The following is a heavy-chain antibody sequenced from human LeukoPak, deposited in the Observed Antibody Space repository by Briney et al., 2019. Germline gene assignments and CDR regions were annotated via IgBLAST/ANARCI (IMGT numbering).Heavy chain of an antibody. CDR1: GGSISSSSYY. CDR2: IYYSGST. Sequence: SETLSLTCTVSGGSISSSSYYWGWIRQPPGKGLEWIGSIYYSGSTYYNPSLKSRVTISVDTSKNQFFLKLSSVTAADTAVYYCAAGWMVRGNYFDYWGQGTLVTVSS. V-gene: IGHV4-39*01. CDR3: AAGWMVRGNYFDY. D-gene: IGHD3-10*01. J-gene: IGHJ4*02.